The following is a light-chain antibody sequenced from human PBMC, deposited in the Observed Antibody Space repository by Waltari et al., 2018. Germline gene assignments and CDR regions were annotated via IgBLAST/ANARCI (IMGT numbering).Light chain of an antibody. CDR2: DVS. V-gene: IGLV2-23*02. CDR3: CSYAGSRTLV. CDR1: SSDVGRYDY. J-gene: IGLJ2*01. Sequence: QSALTQPAPVSGAPGQSLTISCTSTSSDVGRYDYVTWYQQHPSKAPKLMIYDVSKRPSGVSNRFSGSKSGNTASLTISGLQAEDEADYYCCSYAGSRTLVFGGGTKLTVL.